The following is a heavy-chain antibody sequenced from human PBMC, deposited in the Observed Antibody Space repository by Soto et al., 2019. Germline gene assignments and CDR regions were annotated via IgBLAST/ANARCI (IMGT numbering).Heavy chain of an antibody. V-gene: IGHV5-51*01. CDR1: GYSFTSYW. J-gene: IGHJ3*02. CDR3: ARQDLYYYDSSGYSDAFDI. D-gene: IGHD3-22*01. Sequence: EVQLVQSGAEVKKPGESLKISCKGSGYSFTSYWIGWVRQMPGKGLEWMGIIYPGDSDTRYSPSFQGQVTISADKSISVAXXQWSSLKASDTAMYYCARQDLYYYDSSGYSDAFDIWGQGTMVTVSS. CDR2: IYPGDSDT.